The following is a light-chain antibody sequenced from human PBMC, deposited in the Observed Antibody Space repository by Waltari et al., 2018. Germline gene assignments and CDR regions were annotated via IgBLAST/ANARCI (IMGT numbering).Light chain of an antibody. CDR1: SGDIGAYNS. J-gene: IGLJ2*01. CDR2: AVT. V-gene: IGLV2-18*02. CDR3: SSETIDSTLV. Sequence: QSALTQPPSMSGSPGQSLTISCTGTSGDIGAYNSVSWYQQSPGTAPKRIIYAVTNRPSGVPDRFSASKSGNTASLTISGLQAEDEADYYCSSETIDSTLVFGTGTKLTVL.